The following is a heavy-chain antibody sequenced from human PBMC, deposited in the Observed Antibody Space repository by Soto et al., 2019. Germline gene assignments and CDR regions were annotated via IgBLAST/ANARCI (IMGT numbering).Heavy chain of an antibody. D-gene: IGHD2-8*01. CDR1: GYSFTSYW. CDR2: IYPGDSDT. V-gene: IGHV5-51*01. J-gene: IGHJ5*02. CDR3: ARYCTNGVCNNWFDP. Sequence: PGESLKISCKGSGYSFTSYWIGWVRQMPGKGLEWMGIIYPGDSDTRYSPSFRGQVTISADKSISTAYLQWSSLKASDTAMYYCARYCTNGVCNNWFDPWGQGTLVTVSS.